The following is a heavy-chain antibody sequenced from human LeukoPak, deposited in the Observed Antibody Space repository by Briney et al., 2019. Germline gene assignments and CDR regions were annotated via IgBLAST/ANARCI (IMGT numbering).Heavy chain of an antibody. CDR1: GFTFSSFP. V-gene: IGHV3-21*01. D-gene: IGHD3-10*01. J-gene: IGHJ4*02. Sequence: NAGGSLRLSCAASGFTFSSFPMSWVRQAPGKGLQWVSGITGRGGNTYYADSVKGRFTISRDNAKNSLYLQMNSLRAEDTAVYYCARPQSSGSHYFDYWGQGTLVTVSS. CDR2: ITGRGGNT. CDR3: ARPQSSGSHYFDY.